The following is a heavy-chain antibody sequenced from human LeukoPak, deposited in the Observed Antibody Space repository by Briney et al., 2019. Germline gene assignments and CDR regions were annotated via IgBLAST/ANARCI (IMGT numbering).Heavy chain of an antibody. CDR2: MNPNSGNT. CDR3: ARGLWPDYDILTGYSHYYYMDV. D-gene: IGHD3-9*01. CDR1: GYTFTSYD. Sequence: ASVKVSCKASGYTFTSYDINWVRQATGQGLEWMGWMNPNSGNTGYAQKFQGRVTMPRNTSISTAYMELSSLRSEDTAVYYCARGLWPDYDILTGYSHYYYMDVWGKGTTVTVSS. V-gene: IGHV1-8*01. J-gene: IGHJ6*03.